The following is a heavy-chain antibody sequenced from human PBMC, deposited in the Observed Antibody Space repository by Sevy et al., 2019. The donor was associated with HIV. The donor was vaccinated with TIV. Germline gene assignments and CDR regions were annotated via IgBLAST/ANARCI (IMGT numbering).Heavy chain of an antibody. Sequence: ASVKVSCKASGYTFTGYYMHWVRQAPGQGLEWMGWINPNSGGTNYAQKFQGGVTMTRDTSISTAYMELSRLRSDDTAVYYCARDRRRGFYYDSSGYWTPLGYWGQGTLVTVSS. CDR2: INPNSGGT. CDR1: GYTFTGYY. CDR3: ARDRRRGFYYDSSGYWTPLGY. V-gene: IGHV1-2*02. D-gene: IGHD3-22*01. J-gene: IGHJ4*02.